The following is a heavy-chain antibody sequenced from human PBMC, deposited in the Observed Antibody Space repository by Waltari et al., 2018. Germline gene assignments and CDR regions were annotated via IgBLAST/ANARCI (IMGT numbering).Heavy chain of an antibody. J-gene: IGHJ5*02. CDR3: AGRYSGSGNWFDP. Sequence: QVQLQQWGAGLLKPSETLSLTCAVYGGSFSGYYWSWIRQPPGKGLEWIWEINHSGSTNYNPSLKSRVTISVDTSKNQFSLKLSSVTAADTAVYYCAGRYSGSGNWFDPWGQGTLVTVSS. CDR2: INHSGST. D-gene: IGHD1-26*01. CDR1: GGSFSGYY. V-gene: IGHV4-34*01.